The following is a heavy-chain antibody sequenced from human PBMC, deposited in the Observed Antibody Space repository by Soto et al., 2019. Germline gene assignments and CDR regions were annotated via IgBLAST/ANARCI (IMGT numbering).Heavy chain of an antibody. CDR1: GFTFSSHS. J-gene: IGHJ2*01. D-gene: IGHD6-19*01. V-gene: IGHV3-21*01. CDR2: ITATSSFI. Sequence: EVQLVESGGGLVKPGGSLRLSCAASGFTFSSHSVNWVRQAPGKGLEWVSCITATSSFIYYADSVKGRFTISRDNANHSLYLQMDSLRVEDTAVYYCARGAVVGIGYFDLWGRGTLVTVSS. CDR3: ARGAVVGIGYFDL.